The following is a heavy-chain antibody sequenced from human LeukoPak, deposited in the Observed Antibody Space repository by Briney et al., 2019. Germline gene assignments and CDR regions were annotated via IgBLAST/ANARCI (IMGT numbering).Heavy chain of an antibody. D-gene: IGHD1-1*01. J-gene: IGHJ4*02. CDR3: ARVNWNPDY. CDR1: GYSISRGYH. Sequence: SETLSLTCAVSGYSISRGYHWGWIRQPPGKGLEWIGSIHYNGSTYYNSSLKSRVTISIDTSKNQFSLKVSSVTAADTAVYYCARVNWNPDYWGQGTLVTVSS. CDR2: IHYNGST. V-gene: IGHV4-38-2*01.